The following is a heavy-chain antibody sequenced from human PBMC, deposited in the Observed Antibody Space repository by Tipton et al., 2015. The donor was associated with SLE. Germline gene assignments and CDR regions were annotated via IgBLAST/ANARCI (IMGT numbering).Heavy chain of an antibody. CDR1: GGSISDYY. J-gene: IGHJ6*03. CDR2: IFYSGGT. CDR3: ARGAPREKEYYYYYMDV. Sequence: TLSLTCTVSGGSISDYYWTWIRQPPGKGLEWIGYIFYSGGTNYNPSLKSRVTISVDTSKNQFSLKLSSVTAADTAVYYCARGAPREKEYYYYYMDVWGKGTTVTVSS. V-gene: IGHV4-59*01.